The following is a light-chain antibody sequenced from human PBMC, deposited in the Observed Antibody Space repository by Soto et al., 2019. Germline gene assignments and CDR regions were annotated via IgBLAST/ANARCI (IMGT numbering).Light chain of an antibody. CDR3: QQTYSNPRT. CDR1: QSVLYSSNNKNY. Sequence: DIVMTQSPDSLAVSLGERATINCKSNQSVLYSSNNKNYLNWYQQIPGKAPKLLIYASSNLHTGVPSRFSGSASGTDFTLTISSLQPEDSATYYCQQTYSNPRTFGQGTKVDI. V-gene: IGKV4-1*01. CDR2: ASS. J-gene: IGKJ1*01.